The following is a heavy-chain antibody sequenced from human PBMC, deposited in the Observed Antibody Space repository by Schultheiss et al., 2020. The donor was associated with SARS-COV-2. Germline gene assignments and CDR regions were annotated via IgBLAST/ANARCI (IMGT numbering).Heavy chain of an antibody. CDR3: ARAGLGPLDY. D-gene: IGHD6-19*01. CDR2: ISDSSSYI. J-gene: IGHJ4*02. Sequence: GGSLRLSCAASGFKFSDYGTHWVRQAPGKGLEWVSSISDSSSYIYYADSVKGRFTISRDTARNSLYLQMNSLRAEDTAVYYCARAGLGPLDYWGQGTLVTVSS. CDR1: GFKFSDYG. V-gene: IGHV3-21*01.